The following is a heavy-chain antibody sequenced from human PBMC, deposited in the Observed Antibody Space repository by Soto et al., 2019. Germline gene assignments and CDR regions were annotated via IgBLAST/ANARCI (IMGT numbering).Heavy chain of an antibody. D-gene: IGHD2-2*02. J-gene: IGHJ3*02. V-gene: IGHV1-18*01. Sequence: ASVKVSCKASGYTFTSYGISWVLQAPGQGLEWMGWISAYNGNTNYAQKLQGRVTMTTDTSTSTAYMELRSLRSDDTAVYYCARDDLLYCSSTSCYTARHDAFDIWGQGTMVTVSS. CDR1: GYTFTSYG. CDR2: ISAYNGNT. CDR3: ARDDLLYCSSTSCYTARHDAFDI.